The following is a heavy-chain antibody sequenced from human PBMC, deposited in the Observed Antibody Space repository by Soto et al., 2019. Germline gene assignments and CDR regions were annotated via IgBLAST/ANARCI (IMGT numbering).Heavy chain of an antibody. J-gene: IGHJ6*02. Sequence: EVPLLESGGGLVQPGGSLRLSCAASGFTFNNYAMSWVRQAPGKGLEWVSTISSSGGSTYYADSVKGRFTISRDNSKNTLFLQMNSLRAEDTAVYCCAKGRWEGYGMDVWGQGTRVTVSS. CDR2: ISSSGGST. CDR3: AKGRWEGYGMDV. D-gene: IGHD1-26*01. V-gene: IGHV3-23*01. CDR1: GFTFNNYA.